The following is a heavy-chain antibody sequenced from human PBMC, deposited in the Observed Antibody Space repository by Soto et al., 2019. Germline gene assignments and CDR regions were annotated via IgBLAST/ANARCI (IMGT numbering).Heavy chain of an antibody. J-gene: IGHJ5*02. CDR3: ARVGSDYDNSGYYLP. V-gene: IGHV4-4*02. CDR1: GGSVSSSNW. CDR2: IYHSGST. Sequence: SETLSLTCIVSGGSVSSSNWWSWVRQPPGKGLEWIGEIYHSGSTTYNSSLKSRATISVDKSENQFSLRLKSVTAADTAVYYCARVGSDYDNSGYYLPWGPGTLVNVSS. D-gene: IGHD3-22*01.